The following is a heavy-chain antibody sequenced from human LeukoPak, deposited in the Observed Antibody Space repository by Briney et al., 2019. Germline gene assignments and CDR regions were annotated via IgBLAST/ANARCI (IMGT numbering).Heavy chain of an antibody. Sequence: SETLSLTCTVSGYSISSGYYWGWIRQPPGKGLAWIGSIYHSGSTYYNPSLKSRVTISVDTSKNQFSLKLSSVTAADTAVYYCARVEAVAGTPYYYYGMDVWGQGTAVTVSS. V-gene: IGHV4-38-2*02. J-gene: IGHJ6*02. D-gene: IGHD6-19*01. CDR3: ARVEAVAGTPYYYYGMDV. CDR1: GYSISSGYY. CDR2: IYHSGST.